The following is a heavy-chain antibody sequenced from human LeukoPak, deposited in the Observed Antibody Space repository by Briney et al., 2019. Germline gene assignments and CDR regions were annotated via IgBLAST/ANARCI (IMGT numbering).Heavy chain of an antibody. V-gene: IGHV4-61*02. D-gene: IGHD1-26*01. CDR2: IYTSGST. Sequence: KSSETLSLTCTVSGGSISSSSYYWSWIRQPAGKGLEWIGRIYTSGSTNYNPSLKSRVTMSVDTPKNQFSLKLSSVTAADTAVYYCSSGSYDHDAFDIWGQGTMVTVSS. CDR1: GGSISSSSYY. CDR3: SSGSYDHDAFDI. J-gene: IGHJ3*02.